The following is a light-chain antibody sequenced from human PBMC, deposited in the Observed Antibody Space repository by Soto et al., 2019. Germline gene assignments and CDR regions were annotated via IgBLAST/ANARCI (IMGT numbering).Light chain of an antibody. J-gene: IGKJ1*01. CDR2: DAS. CDR1: QSVDSY. V-gene: IGKV3-11*01. Sequence: EIVLTQSPATLSLSPGERANLSCRASQSVDSYLAWYQQKPGQAPRLLIYDASNRATGIPARFSGSGSGTDFTLTISSLEPEDFAVYYCQQRSNWPPWTFXQGTKVDIK. CDR3: QQRSNWPPWT.